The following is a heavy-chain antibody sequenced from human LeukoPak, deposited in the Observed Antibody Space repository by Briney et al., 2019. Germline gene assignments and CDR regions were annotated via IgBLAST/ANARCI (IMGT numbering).Heavy chain of an antibody. V-gene: IGHV1-8*02. CDR3: ARPYCSSTSCYSWFDP. D-gene: IGHD2-2*02. J-gene: IGHJ5*02. CDR2: MNPNSGNT. Sequence: ASVKVSCKASGYTFTGYYMHWVRQATGQGLEWMGWMNPNSGNTGYAQKFQGRVTMTRNTSISTAYMELSSLRSEDTAVYYCARPYCSSTSCYSWFDPWGQGTLVTVSS. CDR1: GYTFTGYY.